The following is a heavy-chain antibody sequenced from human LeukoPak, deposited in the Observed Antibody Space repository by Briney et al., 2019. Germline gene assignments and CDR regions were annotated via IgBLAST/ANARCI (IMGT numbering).Heavy chain of an antibody. CDR2: ISGGSENT. V-gene: IGHV3-23*01. J-gene: IGHJ5*02. CDR1: GFTFSRHA. CDR3: AKGPYSGYSTYFDP. D-gene: IGHD5-12*01. Sequence: PGGSLRLSCEASGFTFSRHAMNWVRQAPEKGLEWVSGISGGSENTFYADSVKGRFTISRDNSRNTLYLQMYGLRADDTALYFCAKGPYSGYSTYFDPWGQGTRVNVSS.